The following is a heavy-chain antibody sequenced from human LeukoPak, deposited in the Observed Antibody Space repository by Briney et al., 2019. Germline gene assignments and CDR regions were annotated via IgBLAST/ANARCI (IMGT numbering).Heavy chain of an antibody. CDR3: ARANFIKYSSGWTFDY. J-gene: IGHJ4*02. V-gene: IGHV4-31*03. Sequence: SETLSLTCTVSGGSISSGGYYWSWIRQHPGKGLEWIGYIYYSGSTYYNPSLKSRVTISVDTSKNQFSLKLSSVTAADTAVYYCARANFIKYSSGWTFDYWGQGTLVTVSS. CDR2: IYYSGST. CDR1: GGSISSGGYY. D-gene: IGHD6-19*01.